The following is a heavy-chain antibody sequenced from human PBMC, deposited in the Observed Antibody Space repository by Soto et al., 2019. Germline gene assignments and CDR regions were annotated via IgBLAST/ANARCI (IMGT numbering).Heavy chain of an antibody. CDR3: ARGEHLLRYFGWSDYVMGV. V-gene: IGHV1-2*04. J-gene: IGHJ6*02. CDR1: GYTFTGYY. Sequence: ASVKVSCKASGYTFTGYYMHWVRQAPGQGLEWMGWINPNSGGTNYAQKFQGWVTMTRDTSISTAYMELSRLRSDDTAVYYCARGEHLLRYFGWSDYVMGVWCQGTTVTVS. CDR2: INPNSGGT. D-gene: IGHD3-9*01.